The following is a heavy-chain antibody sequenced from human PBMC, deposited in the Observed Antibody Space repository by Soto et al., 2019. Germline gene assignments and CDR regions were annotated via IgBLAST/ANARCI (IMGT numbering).Heavy chain of an antibody. Sequence: GESLKISCKGSGYSFTSDWISWVRQMPGKGLEWMGRIDPSDSYTNYSPSFQGHVTISADKSISTAYLQWSSLKASDTAMYYCARFGGGATSYYYGMDVWGQGTTVTVSS. J-gene: IGHJ6*02. CDR3: ARFGGGATSYYYGMDV. V-gene: IGHV5-10-1*01. D-gene: IGHD1-26*01. CDR1: GYSFTSDW. CDR2: IDPSDSYT.